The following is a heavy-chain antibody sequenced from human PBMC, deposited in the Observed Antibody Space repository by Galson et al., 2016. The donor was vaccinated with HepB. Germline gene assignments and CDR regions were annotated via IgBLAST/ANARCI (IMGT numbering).Heavy chain of an antibody. Sequence: SLRLSCAASGFSFSDYGMHWVRRAPGKGLEWVAVMSYDGTDKYYAASVRGRFTISRDNSDNMSYLQMNSLRSDDTAVYFCAKDYTYAESQLDSWGQGTLVTVSS. D-gene: IGHD4-17*01. CDR1: GFSFSDYG. CDR2: MSYDGTDK. J-gene: IGHJ4*02. V-gene: IGHV3-30*18. CDR3: AKDYTYAESQLDS.